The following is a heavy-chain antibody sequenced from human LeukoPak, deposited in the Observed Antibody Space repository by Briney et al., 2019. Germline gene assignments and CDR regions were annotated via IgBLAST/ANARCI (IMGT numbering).Heavy chain of an antibody. CDR3: ARGVVPAPYYYYGMDV. D-gene: IGHD2-2*01. V-gene: IGHV1-69*10. CDR1: GATFSSYT. CDR2: IIPILGVA. Sequence: SVKLCCKAAGATFSSYTISWGRHSPGPGLEWMGGIIPILGVANSAQKFHGRVTITEDKSTSTAYMELSSLRSEHTAVYYCARGVVPAPYYYYGMDVWGQGTTVTVSS. J-gene: IGHJ6*02.